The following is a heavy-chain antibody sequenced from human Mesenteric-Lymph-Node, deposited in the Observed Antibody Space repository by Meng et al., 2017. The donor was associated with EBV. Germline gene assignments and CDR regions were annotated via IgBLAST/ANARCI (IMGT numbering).Heavy chain of an antibody. V-gene: IGHV4-4*02. Sequence: QWHRHEPRHGRRKPSGTLPRHCSGAGGSNSSCNWWSLSRPPPGKGLGWIRKIYHSGSTNYNPALKSRVTISVDKSKNQFSLKLSSVTAADTAVYYCARDLGGEVEDYWGQGTLVTVSS. J-gene: IGHJ4*02. CDR1: GGSNSSCNW. CDR2: IYHSGST. CDR3: ARDLGGEVEDY. D-gene: IGHD3-16*01.